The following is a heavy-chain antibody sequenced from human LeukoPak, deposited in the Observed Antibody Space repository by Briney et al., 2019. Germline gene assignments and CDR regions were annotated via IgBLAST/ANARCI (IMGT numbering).Heavy chain of an antibody. CDR2: IYSGGST. CDR1: EFSVGSNY. V-gene: IGHV3-66*01. CDR3: ATGYCSGGSCPYYYYMDV. Sequence: GGSLRLSCAASEFSVGSNYMTWVRQAPGKGLEWVSLIYSGGSTYYADSVKGRFTISRDNSKNTLYLQMNSLRAEDTAVYYCATGYCSGGSCPYYYYMDVWGKGTTVTISS. D-gene: IGHD2-15*01. J-gene: IGHJ6*03.